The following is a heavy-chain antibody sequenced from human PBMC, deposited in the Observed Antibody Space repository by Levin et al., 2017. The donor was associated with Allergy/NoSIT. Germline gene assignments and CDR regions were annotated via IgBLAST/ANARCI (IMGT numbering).Heavy chain of an antibody. Sequence: SQTLSLTCAVYGGSFSGYYWSWIRQPPGKGLEWIGEINHSGSTNYNPSLKSRVTISVDTSKNQFSLKLSSVTAADTAVYYCARYRRWLPNRGFAAFDYWGQGTLVTVSS. D-gene: IGHD5-24*01. CDR2: INHSGST. CDR3: ARYRRWLPNRGFAAFDY. J-gene: IGHJ4*02. CDR1: GGSFSGYY. V-gene: IGHV4-34*01.